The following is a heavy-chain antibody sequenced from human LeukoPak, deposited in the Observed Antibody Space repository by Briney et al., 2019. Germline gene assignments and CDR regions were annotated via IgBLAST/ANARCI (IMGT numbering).Heavy chain of an antibody. CDR2: ISSSGSDK. Sequence: GGSLRLSCAASGFPFSDHEMNWVRQAPGKGLEWVSYISSSGSDKYYPDSVKGRFTISRDNAKNSLYLQMSSLRAEDTAVYYCARRTSGAFAIWGQGTKVTVSS. CDR3: ARRTSGAFAI. CDR1: GFPFSDHE. J-gene: IGHJ3*02. V-gene: IGHV3-48*03.